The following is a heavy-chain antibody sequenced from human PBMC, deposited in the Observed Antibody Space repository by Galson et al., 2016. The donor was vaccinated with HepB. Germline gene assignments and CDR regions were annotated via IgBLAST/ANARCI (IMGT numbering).Heavy chain of an antibody. CDR2: NYHGGST. CDR3: AGLGNPYDSWSGFPYGLDV. J-gene: IGHJ6*02. V-gene: IGHV4-4*02. D-gene: IGHD3-3*01. Sequence: LSLTCVVSGAPITSSKWWSWVRQPPGKEPEWIGENYHGGSTNYNPSLGSRVAMSVDKSSNHFSLKLASVTAADTAVYYCAGLGNPYDSWSGFPYGLDVWGQGTTVTVSS. CDR1: GAPITSSKW.